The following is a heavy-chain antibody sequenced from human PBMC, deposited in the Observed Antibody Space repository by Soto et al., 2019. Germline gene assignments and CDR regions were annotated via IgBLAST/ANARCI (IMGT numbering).Heavy chain of an antibody. V-gene: IGHV3-48*03. D-gene: IGHD3-22*01. CDR3: ATLDRDYYDSSGYYETGDY. Sequence: PGGSLRLSCAASGFTFSSYEMNWVRQAPGKGLEWVSYISSSGSTIYYADSVKGRFTISRDNAKNSLYLQMNSLRAEDTAVYYCATLDRDYYDSSGYYETGDYWGQGNLVTVSS. CDR1: GFTFSSYE. CDR2: ISSSGSTI. J-gene: IGHJ4*02.